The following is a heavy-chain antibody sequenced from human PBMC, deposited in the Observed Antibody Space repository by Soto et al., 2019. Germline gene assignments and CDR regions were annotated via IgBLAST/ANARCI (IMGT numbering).Heavy chain of an antibody. D-gene: IGHD3-10*01. J-gene: IGHJ4*02. V-gene: IGHV3-48*02. CDR3: ARDSYGAGSDFDC. CDR1: GFTFSNYG. CDR2: IRSGGSTI. Sequence: GGSLRLSCAASGFTFSNYGMNWVRQAPGKGLEWVSYIRSGGSTIYYADSVKGRFTISRDNAKNSLYLQMNSLRDEDTAVYYCARDSYGAGSDFDCWGQGTLVTVSS.